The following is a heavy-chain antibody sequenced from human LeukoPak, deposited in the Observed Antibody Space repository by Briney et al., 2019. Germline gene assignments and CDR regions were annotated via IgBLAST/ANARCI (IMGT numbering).Heavy chain of an antibody. D-gene: IGHD5-18*01. J-gene: IGHJ4*02. V-gene: IGHV4-59*12. CDR2: IYYSGST. Sequence: SETLSLTCTVSGGSISSYYWSWIRQPPGKGLEWIGYIYYSGSTNYNPSLKSRVTISVDTSKNQFSLKLSSVTAADTAVYYCARDGYRIDYWGQGTLVTVSS. CDR3: ARDGYRIDY. CDR1: GGSISSYY.